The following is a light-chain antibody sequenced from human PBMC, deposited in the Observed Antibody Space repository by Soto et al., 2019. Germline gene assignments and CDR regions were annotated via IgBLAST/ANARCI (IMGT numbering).Light chain of an antibody. V-gene: IGKV1-39*01. CDR2: TSS. Sequence: DIQMTQSPASLSACVGDRVTITCRATHSISNYLNWYQQKPGKAPNLLIYTSSSLQSGVPSRYSGRGSGTDFTLTITSLHPEDFATNYCQQTYSTPYSFGQGTKLDFK. CDR1: HSISNY. J-gene: IGKJ2*03. CDR3: QQTYSTPYS.